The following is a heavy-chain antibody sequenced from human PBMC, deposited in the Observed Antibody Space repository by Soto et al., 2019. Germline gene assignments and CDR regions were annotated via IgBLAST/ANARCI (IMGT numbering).Heavy chain of an antibody. J-gene: IGHJ4*02. CDR3: ARYVDTAMVLDY. V-gene: IGHV4-34*01. CDR1: GGSFSGYY. Sequence: PSETLSLTCAVYGGSFSGYYWSWIRQPPGKGLEWIGELNHSGSTNYNPSLQSRVTISVDTSKNQFSLKLSSVTAADTAVYYCARYVDTAMVLDYWGQGTLVTVSS. D-gene: IGHD5-18*01. CDR2: LNHSGST.